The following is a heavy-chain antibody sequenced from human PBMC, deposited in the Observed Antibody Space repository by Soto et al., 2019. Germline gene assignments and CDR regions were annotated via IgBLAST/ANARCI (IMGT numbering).Heavy chain of an antibody. Sequence: SETLSLTCTVSGGSISSGGYYWSWIRQHPGKGLEWIGYIYYSGSTYYNPSLKSRVTISVDTSKNQFSLKLSSVTAADTAVYYCARGGVVVAATLTYGDMGWFDYWGQGTLVTVSS. CDR1: GGSISSGGYY. J-gene: IGHJ4*02. V-gene: IGHV4-31*03. CDR3: ARGGVVVAATLTYGDMGWFDY. CDR2: IYYSGST. D-gene: IGHD2-15*01.